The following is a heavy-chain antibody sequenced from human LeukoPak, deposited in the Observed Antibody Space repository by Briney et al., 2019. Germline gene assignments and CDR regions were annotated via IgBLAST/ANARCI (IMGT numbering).Heavy chain of an antibody. D-gene: IGHD3-3*01. J-gene: IGHJ4*02. CDR1: GFTFSSYW. CDR2: IKQDGSEK. Sequence: HPGGSLRPSCAASGFTFSSYWMSWVRQAPGKGLEWVANIKQDGSEKYYVDSVKGRFTISRDNAKNSLYLQMNSLRAEDTAVYYCASFSFLEWLLPPFDYWGQGTLATVSS. V-gene: IGHV3-7*01. CDR3: ASFSFLEWLLPPFDY.